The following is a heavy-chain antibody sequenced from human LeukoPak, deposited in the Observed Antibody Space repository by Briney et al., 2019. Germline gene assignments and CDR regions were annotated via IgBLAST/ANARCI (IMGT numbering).Heavy chain of an antibody. CDR1: GYTFTGYY. V-gene: IGHV1-2*02. D-gene: IGHD2-2*02. CDR3: ARHPDIVVVPAAIWFDP. J-gene: IGHJ5*02. CDR2: INPNSGGT. Sequence: ASVKVSCKASGYTFTGYYMHWVRQAPGQGLEWMGWINPNSGGTNYAQKFQGRVTMTRGTSISTAYMELSRLRSDDTAVYYCARHPDIVVVPAAIWFDPWGQGTLVTVSS.